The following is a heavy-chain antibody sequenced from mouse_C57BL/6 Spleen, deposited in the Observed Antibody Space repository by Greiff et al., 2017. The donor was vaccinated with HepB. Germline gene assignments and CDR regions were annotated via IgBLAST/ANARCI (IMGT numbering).Heavy chain of an antibody. J-gene: IGHJ2*01. CDR3: AREEDYYGNFFDY. Sequence: VQLQQSGTELVKPGASVKLSCKASGYTFTSYWMHWVKQRPGQGLEWIGNINPSNGGTNYNEKFKSKATWTVDKSSSTAYMQLSSLTSEDSAVYYCAREEDYYGNFFDYWGQGTTLTVSS. CDR2: INPSNGGT. CDR1: GYTFTSYW. D-gene: IGHD2-1*01. V-gene: IGHV1-53*01.